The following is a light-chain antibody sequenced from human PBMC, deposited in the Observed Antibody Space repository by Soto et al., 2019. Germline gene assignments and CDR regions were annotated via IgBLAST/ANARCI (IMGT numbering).Light chain of an antibody. CDR2: AAS. J-gene: IGKJ4*01. CDR3: QQSYHTPLT. CDR1: QTISTY. V-gene: IGKV1-39*01. Sequence: DIQMTQSASSLSASVGDRVSITCRASQTISTYLNWYQQKPGKAPKLLISAASTLQSGVPSRFSGGGSGTDFTLTIASLQPEDSATYYCQQSYHTPLTFGGGTKVDIK.